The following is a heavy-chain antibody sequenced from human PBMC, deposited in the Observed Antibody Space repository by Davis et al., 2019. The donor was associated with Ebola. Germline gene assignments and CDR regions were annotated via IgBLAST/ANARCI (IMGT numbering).Heavy chain of an antibody. CDR3: AKDPQEYSYGRFDF. J-gene: IGHJ4*02. CDR2: ARRKVDNYDT. Sequence: GESLKISCAASGFTFSDHYMDWVRQAPGRGLEWVGRARRKVDNYDTEYAASVKGRFIISRDDSTNSLYLEMNSLRTEDTAVYYCAKDPQEYSYGRFDFLGQGTLVTVSS. V-gene: IGHV3-72*01. D-gene: IGHD5-18*01. CDR1: GFTFSDHY.